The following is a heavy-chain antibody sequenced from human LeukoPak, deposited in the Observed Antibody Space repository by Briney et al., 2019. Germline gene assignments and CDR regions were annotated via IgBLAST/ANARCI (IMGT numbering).Heavy chain of an antibody. CDR1: GFTFSNYG. J-gene: IGHJ6*03. V-gene: IGHV3-23*01. CDR3: ASNSDYDSHYYYYMDV. Sequence: GGSLRLSCVASGFTFSNYGMNWVRQAPGKGLEWVSGIVGSGVTTYYADSVKGRFTISRDNSKNTLYLHMNSLRAEDTAIYYCASNSDYDSHYYYYMDVWGKGTTVTVSS. D-gene: IGHD3-22*01. CDR2: IVGSGVTT.